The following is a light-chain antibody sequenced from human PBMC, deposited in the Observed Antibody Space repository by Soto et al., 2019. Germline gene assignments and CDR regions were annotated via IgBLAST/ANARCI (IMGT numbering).Light chain of an antibody. CDR3: QKYNSAPRT. Sequence: DIQMTQSPSSLSPSVGDRVTITGRASQGIANYLAWYQHKPGKVPNLLIYAASTLQSGVPSRFSGGGSGTDFTLTISSLQPEDVATYYCQKYNSAPRTFGQGTKVDIK. J-gene: IGKJ1*01. CDR2: AAS. CDR1: QGIANY. V-gene: IGKV1-27*01.